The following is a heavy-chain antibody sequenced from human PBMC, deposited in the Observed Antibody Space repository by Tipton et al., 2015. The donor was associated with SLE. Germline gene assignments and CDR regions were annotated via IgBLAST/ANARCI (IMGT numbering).Heavy chain of an antibody. CDR1: GDSIVTYH. J-gene: IGHJ4*02. Sequence: TLSLTCTVSGDSIVTYHWNWIRQPAGKGLEWIGRIHSSGNINYNPSLKSRVTMSLDASKNQFSLKLSSVTAADTAVYYCAVNVVVKVQVDYWGPGALVTVSS. CDR2: IHSSGNI. V-gene: IGHV4-4*07. D-gene: IGHD2-21*01. CDR3: AVNVVVKVQVDY.